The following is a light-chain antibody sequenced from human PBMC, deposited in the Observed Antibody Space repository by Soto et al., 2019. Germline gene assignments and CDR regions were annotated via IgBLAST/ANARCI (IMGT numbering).Light chain of an antibody. CDR3: SSYADIYTFV. CDR2: DVH. J-gene: IGLJ1*01. Sequence: QSALTQPRSVSGSPGHSVAISCTGTSSDVGKYNFVSWYQQHPGTAPKLIIYDVHGRPSGVPDRFSGSKSGNTASLTISGLQSEDEADYFCSSYADIYTFVFGSGTKVTVL. CDR1: SSDVGKYNF. V-gene: IGLV2-11*01.